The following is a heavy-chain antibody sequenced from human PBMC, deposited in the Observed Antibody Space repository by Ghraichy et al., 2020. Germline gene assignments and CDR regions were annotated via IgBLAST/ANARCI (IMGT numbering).Heavy chain of an antibody. D-gene: IGHD6-19*01. CDR3: ARPGEQWLVSWYFDL. J-gene: IGHJ2*01. Sequence: GGSLRLSCAASGFTFSSYAMHWVRQAPGKGLEWVALISYDGSNKYYADSVKGRFTISRDISKNTLYLQMNSLRAEDTAVYYCARPGEQWLVSWYFDLWGRGTLVIVSS. CDR1: GFTFSSYA. V-gene: IGHV3-30-3*01. CDR2: ISYDGSNK.